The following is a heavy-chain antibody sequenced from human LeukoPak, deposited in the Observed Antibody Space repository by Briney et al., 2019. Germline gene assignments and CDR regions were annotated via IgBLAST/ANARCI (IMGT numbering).Heavy chain of an antibody. D-gene: IGHD6-13*01. CDR1: GYTFTSYY. CDR2: INPSGGST. V-gene: IGHV1-46*01. CDR3: AREGSRIAAAGIVDY. Sequence: ASVKVSCKASGYTFTSYYTHWVRQAPGQGLEWMGIINPSGGSTSYAQKFQGRVTMTRDMSTSTVYMELSSLRSEDTAVYYCAREGSRIAAAGIVDYWGQGTLVTVSS. J-gene: IGHJ4*02.